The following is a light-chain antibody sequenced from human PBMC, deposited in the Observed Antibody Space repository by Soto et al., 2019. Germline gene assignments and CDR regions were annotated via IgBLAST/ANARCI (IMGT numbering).Light chain of an antibody. CDR2: DAS. V-gene: IGKV1-13*02. CDR1: QGISSF. J-gene: IGKJ4*01. CDR3: QQYNSYPLT. Sequence: AIQLTQSPSSLSASLGDRVTITCRASQGISSFLAWYQQKPGKAPKLLIYDASSLESGVPSRFSGSGSGTEFTLTISSLQPDDFATYYCQQYNSYPLTFGGGTKVDI.